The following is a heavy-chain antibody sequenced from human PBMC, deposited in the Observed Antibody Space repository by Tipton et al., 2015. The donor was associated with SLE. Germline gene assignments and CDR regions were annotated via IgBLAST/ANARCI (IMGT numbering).Heavy chain of an antibody. V-gene: IGHV3-74*01. Sequence: SLRLSCAASGFMFSSYAMRWVRQAPGKGLVWVSHIKSDGGTTNYADFVKGRFTISRDNAKNTLFLQMNSLRADDTAVYFCARGAFYSNDYWGQGTLVIVSS. CDR3: ARGAFYSNDY. CDR1: GFMFSSYA. D-gene: IGHD4-11*01. J-gene: IGHJ4*02. CDR2: IKSDGGTT.